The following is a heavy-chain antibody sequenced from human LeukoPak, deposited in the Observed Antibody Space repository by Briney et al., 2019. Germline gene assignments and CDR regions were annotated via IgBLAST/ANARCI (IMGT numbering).Heavy chain of an antibody. J-gene: IGHJ3*02. V-gene: IGHV6-1*01. CDR2: TYYRSKWYN. CDR1: GDSVSSNSAA. Sequence: SQTLSLTCAISGDSVSSNSAAWNWTRQSPSRGLEWLGRTYYRSKWYNDYAVSVKSRITINPDASKNQFSLQLNSVTPEDTAVYYCARDVGLSIVGARGAFDIWGQGTMVTVSS. D-gene: IGHD1-26*01. CDR3: ARDVGLSIVGARGAFDI.